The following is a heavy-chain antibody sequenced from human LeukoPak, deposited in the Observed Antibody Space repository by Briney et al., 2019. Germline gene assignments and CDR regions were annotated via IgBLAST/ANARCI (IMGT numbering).Heavy chain of an antibody. CDR1: GFTFSSYS. CDR2: ISSSSSYI. J-gene: IGHJ4*02. V-gene: IGHV3-21*01. Sequence: GGSLRLSCAASGFTFSSYSMNWVRQAPGKGLEWASSISSSSSYIYYADSVRGRFTISRDNAKNPLYLQMNSLRAEDTAVYYCARNIVVVPAAPGIDYWGQGTLVTVSS. D-gene: IGHD2-2*01. CDR3: ARNIVVVPAAPGIDY.